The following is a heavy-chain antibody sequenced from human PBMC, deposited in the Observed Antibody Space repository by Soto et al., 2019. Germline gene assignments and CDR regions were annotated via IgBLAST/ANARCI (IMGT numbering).Heavy chain of an antibody. D-gene: IGHD3-3*01. V-gene: IGHV1-18*04. J-gene: IGHJ6*02. CDR3: ARVDGITIFGVVINLYYYGMDV. CDR2: ISAYNGNT. CDR1: GYTFTSYG. Sequence: ASVKVSCNASGYTFTSYGISWVRQAPGQGLEGMGWISAYNGNTNYAQKLQGRVTMTTDTSTSTAYMELRSLRSDDTAVYYCARVDGITIFGVVINLYYYGMDVWGQGTTVTVSS.